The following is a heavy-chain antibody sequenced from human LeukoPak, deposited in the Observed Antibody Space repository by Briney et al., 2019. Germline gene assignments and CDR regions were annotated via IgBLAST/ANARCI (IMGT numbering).Heavy chain of an antibody. V-gene: IGHV3-48*01. CDR2: ISSAGSTI. CDR1: GFIFSDFN. J-gene: IGHJ4*02. Sequence: GGSLRLSCATSGFIFSDFNMNWARQAPGKGREWFSYISSAGSTIYYADSVKSRFTISRDNAKNTVYLQMNSLRAEDTAVYYCVSFYGTYWGRGTLVTVSS. CDR3: VSFYGTY. D-gene: IGHD2/OR15-2a*01.